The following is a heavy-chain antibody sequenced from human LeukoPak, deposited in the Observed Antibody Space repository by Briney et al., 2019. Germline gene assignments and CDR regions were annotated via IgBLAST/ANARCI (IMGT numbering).Heavy chain of an antibody. CDR2: IIPILGIA. V-gene: IGHV1-69*04. D-gene: IGHD2-21*02. CDR3: ARAYCGGDCYRRALYYYGMDV. Sequence: SVKVSCKASGGTFSSYAISWVRQAPGQGLEWMGRIIPILGIANYAQKFQGRVTITADKSTSTAYMELSSLRSEDTAVYYCARAYCGGDCYRRALYYYGMDVWGQGTTVTVSS. J-gene: IGHJ6*02. CDR1: GGTFSSYA.